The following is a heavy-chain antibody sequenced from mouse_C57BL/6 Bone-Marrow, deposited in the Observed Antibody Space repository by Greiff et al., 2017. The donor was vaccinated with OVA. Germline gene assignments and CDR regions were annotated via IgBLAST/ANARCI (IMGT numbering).Heavy chain of an antibody. D-gene: IGHD1-1*01. CDR1: GFNIKDYY. J-gene: IGHJ4*01. Sequence: VHVKQSGAELVKPGASVKLSCTASGFNIKDYYMHWVKQRTEQGLEWIGRIDPEDGETKYAPKFQGKATITADTSSNTAYLQLSSLTSEDTAVYYCARPLITTAVGGYAMDYWGQGTSVTVSS. V-gene: IGHV14-2*01. CDR2: IDPEDGET. CDR3: ARPLITTAVGGYAMDY.